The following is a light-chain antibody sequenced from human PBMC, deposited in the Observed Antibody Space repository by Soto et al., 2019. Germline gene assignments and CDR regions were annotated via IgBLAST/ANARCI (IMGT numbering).Light chain of an antibody. CDR2: GAS. CDR3: QRYVTSALT. CDR1: QSVANNY. J-gene: IGKJ4*01. Sequence: EIVVTQSPGTLSLSPWETATLSCRASQSVANNYLAWYQQKPGQARRLLIYGASSRATGIPDRFSGRGSGPGFALTISLLEPEHFAVYYCQRYVTSALTFGVGTKVQIK. V-gene: IGKV3-20*01.